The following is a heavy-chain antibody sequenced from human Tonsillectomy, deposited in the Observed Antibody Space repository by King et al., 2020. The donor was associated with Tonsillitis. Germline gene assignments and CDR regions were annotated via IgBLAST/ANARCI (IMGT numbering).Heavy chain of an antibody. D-gene: IGHD6-13*01. Sequence: DVQLVESGGGLVNPGGSLRLSCAASGFTFNTYSVNWVRQAPGKGLEWVSAISSTSSYIYYADSVKGRFTISRDNAKNSLYLQMSSLRAEDTAVYFCAKIASTDIYYYYMDVWGKGTTVTVSS. V-gene: IGHV3-21*01. CDR1: GFTFNTYS. J-gene: IGHJ6*03. CDR3: AKIASTDIYYYYMDV. CDR2: ISSTSSYI.